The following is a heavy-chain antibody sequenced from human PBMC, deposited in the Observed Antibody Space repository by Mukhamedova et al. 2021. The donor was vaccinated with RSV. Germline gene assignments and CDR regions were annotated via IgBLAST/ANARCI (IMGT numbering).Heavy chain of an antibody. V-gene: IGHV3-48*04. Sequence: VRQAPGKGLEWVSYISSSSSTIYYADSVKGRFTISRDNAKNSLYLQMNSLRAEDTAVYYCARAYLEYYYYGMDVWGQGTTVTVSS. J-gene: IGHJ6*02. CDR3: ARAYLEYYYYGMDV. CDR2: ISSSSSTI.